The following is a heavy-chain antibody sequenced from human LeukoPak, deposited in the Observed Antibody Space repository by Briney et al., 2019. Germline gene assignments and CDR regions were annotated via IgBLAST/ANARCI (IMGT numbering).Heavy chain of an antibody. V-gene: IGHV4-4*08. J-gene: IGHJ6*02. D-gene: IGHD4-4*01. Sequence: PSETLSLTCTVSGDSISSYYWSWIRQSPGEGLEYIGYISNSGSTNYNPSLKSRVTISIDTSKNQFSLKLSSVTAADTAVYYCARLHSNYAYYYYGMDVWGRGTTVTVSS. CDR1: GDSISSYY. CDR2: ISNSGST. CDR3: ARLHSNYAYYYYGMDV.